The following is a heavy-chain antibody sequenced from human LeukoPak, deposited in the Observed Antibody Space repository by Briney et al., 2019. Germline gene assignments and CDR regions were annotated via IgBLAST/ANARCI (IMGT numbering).Heavy chain of an antibody. CDR1: GYTFTGYY. CDR2: ISPNSGGT. J-gene: IGHJ4*02. Sequence: ASVKVSCKPSGYTFTGYYMHWVRPAPGQGLEWMGWISPNSGGTNYAQKFQGRVTMTRDTSISTAYMELSRLRSGDTAVYYCARDTYYSDSSGYSGYLDYWGQGTLVTVSS. V-gene: IGHV1-2*02. D-gene: IGHD3-22*01. CDR3: ARDTYYSDSSGYSGYLDY.